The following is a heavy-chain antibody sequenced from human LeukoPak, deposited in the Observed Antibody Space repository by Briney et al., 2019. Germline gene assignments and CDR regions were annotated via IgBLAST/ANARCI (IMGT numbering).Heavy chain of an antibody. CDR1: GYTFTSYG. CDR2: ISAYNGNT. D-gene: IGHD5-12*01. V-gene: IGHV1-18*01. Sequence: ASVTVSCTASGYTFTSYGICWVRQAPGQGREGMGWISAYNGNTNYAQRLQGRVTITTETSTSTAYMELRSLRSDDTAVYYCALSDYADNWFDPWGQGTLVTVSS. CDR3: ALSDYADNWFDP. J-gene: IGHJ5*02.